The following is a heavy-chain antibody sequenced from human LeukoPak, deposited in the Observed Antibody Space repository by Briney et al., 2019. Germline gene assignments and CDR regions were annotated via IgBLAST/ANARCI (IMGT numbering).Heavy chain of an antibody. V-gene: IGHV4-38-2*02. CDR2: ISHSGNT. D-gene: IGHD3-16*01. CDR3: ARDLGGGYSDY. CDR1: GYSISSGYY. Sequence: PSETLSLTCTVSGYSISSGYYWGWIRQPPGKGLEWIGSISHSGNTYYNPSLKSRVTISLDTSKNQFSLKLTSVTAADTAVYYCARDLGGGYSDYWGQGTLVTVSS. J-gene: IGHJ4*02.